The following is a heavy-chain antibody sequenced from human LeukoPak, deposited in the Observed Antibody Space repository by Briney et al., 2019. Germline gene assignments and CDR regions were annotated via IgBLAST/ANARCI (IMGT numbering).Heavy chain of an antibody. J-gene: IGHJ4*02. Sequence: ASVTVSCKASGYTFTIYGISWVRQAHGQGLEWMGWISAYNGNTNYAQKLQGRVTMTTDTSTSTAYMELRSLRSDDTAAYYCAREKVAAAPRNWGQGTLVTVSS. CDR2: ISAYNGNT. CDR3: AREKVAAAPRN. D-gene: IGHD6-13*01. V-gene: IGHV1-18*01. CDR1: GYTFTIYG.